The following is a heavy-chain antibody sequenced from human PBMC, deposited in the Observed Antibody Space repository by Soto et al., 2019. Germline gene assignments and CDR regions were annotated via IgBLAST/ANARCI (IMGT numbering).Heavy chain of an antibody. D-gene: IGHD4-17*01. Sequence: GGSLRLSCAASGFTFSNAWMNWVRQAPGKGLEWVGRIKSKTDGRTTDYAAPVKGRFTISRDDSKNTLYLQMNSLKTEYTAVYYCTDYGDLTVAFDIWGQGTMVTVSS. J-gene: IGHJ3*02. CDR2: IKSKTDGRTT. CDR1: GFTFSNAW. V-gene: IGHV3-15*07. CDR3: TDYGDLTVAFDI.